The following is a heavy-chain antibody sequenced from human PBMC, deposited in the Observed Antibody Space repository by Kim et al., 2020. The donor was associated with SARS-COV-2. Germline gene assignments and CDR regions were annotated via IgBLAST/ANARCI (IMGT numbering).Heavy chain of an antibody. J-gene: IGHJ4*02. CDR1: GYTFTNYG. V-gene: IGHV1-18*01. Sequence: ASVKVSCKASGYTFTNYGISWVRQAPGQGLEWMGWISAYNGNTNYAQKLQDRVTMTTDTSTSTAYMELRSLRSDDTAVYYCARLHGRGWGRYYDFWSGYSLRPYFDSWGQGTLVTVSS. CDR2: ISAYNGNT. D-gene: IGHD3-3*01. CDR3: ARLHGRGWGRYYDFWSGYSLRPYFDS.